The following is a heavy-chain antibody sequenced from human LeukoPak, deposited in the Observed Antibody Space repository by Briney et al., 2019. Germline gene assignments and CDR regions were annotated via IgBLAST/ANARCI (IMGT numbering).Heavy chain of an antibody. V-gene: IGHV3-7*01. CDR2: ISEDGSDK. Sequence: QSGGSLRLSCAASGFTFSGYWMSWVRQAPGKGLECVASISEDGSDKYYVDSVKGRFTMSRDNAKNSLHLEMNSLRAEDTAVYYCARDQRYRSRKNYYYYMDVWGKGTTVTVSS. CDR1: GFTFSGYW. CDR3: ARDQRYRSRKNYYYYMDV. J-gene: IGHJ6*03. D-gene: IGHD6-13*01.